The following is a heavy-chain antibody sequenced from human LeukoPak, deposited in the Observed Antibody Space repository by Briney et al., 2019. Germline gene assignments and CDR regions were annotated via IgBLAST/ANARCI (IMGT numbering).Heavy chain of an antibody. J-gene: IGHJ4*02. Sequence: PGRSLRLSCAASGFTFSSYGMHWVRQAPGKGLEWVAVIWYDGSNKYYADSVKGRFTISRDNSKNTLYLQMNSLRAEDTAVYYCAKDILGIAAALVDCWGQGTLVTVSS. D-gene: IGHD6-13*01. CDR1: GFTFSSYG. CDR3: AKDILGIAAALVDC. V-gene: IGHV3-33*06. CDR2: IWYDGSNK.